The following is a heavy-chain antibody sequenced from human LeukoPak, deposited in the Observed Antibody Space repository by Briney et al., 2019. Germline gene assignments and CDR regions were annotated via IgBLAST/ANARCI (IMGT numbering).Heavy chain of an antibody. V-gene: IGHV3-23*01. Sequence: PGGSLRLSCAASGFTFSSYAMSWVRQAPGKGLEWVSGISGRGDNTYYADSVKGRFTISRDNSKSTLYLQMNSLRAEDTAVYYCAKEYSSGHWGQGTLVTVSS. CDR2: ISGRGDNT. D-gene: IGHD6-19*01. CDR3: AKEYSSGH. CDR1: GFTFSSYA. J-gene: IGHJ4*02.